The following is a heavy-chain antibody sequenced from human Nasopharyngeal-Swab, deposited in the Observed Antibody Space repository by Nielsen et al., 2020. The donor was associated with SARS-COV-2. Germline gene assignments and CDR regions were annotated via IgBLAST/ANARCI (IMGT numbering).Heavy chain of an antibody. D-gene: IGHD3-22*01. V-gene: IGHV3-30*02. J-gene: IGHJ3*02. CDR2: IWYDGSNK. CDR1: GFTFSTYA. CDR3: ATDAPGSGFALDT. Sequence: GGSLRLSCAASGFTFSTYAMHWVRQAPGKGLEWVTFIWYDGSNKEYADAVKGRLTISRDNSKNTVFLQMNSLRVEDTAVYYCATDAPGSGFALDTWGQGTMVTVLS.